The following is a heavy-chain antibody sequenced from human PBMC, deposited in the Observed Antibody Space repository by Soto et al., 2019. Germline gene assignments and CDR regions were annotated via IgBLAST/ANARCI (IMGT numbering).Heavy chain of an antibody. J-gene: IGHJ4*02. V-gene: IGHV3-33*01. D-gene: IGHD5-18*01. Sequence: PGGSLRLSCAASGFTFSNYGMHWVRQAPGKGLEWVAVIWYDGSNKYYADSVKGRFTISRDSSKNTLYLQMNSLRAEDTAVYYCARDPFRGYSYAYFDYWGQGTLVTVSS. CDR2: IWYDGSNK. CDR3: ARDPFRGYSYAYFDY. CDR1: GFTFSNYG.